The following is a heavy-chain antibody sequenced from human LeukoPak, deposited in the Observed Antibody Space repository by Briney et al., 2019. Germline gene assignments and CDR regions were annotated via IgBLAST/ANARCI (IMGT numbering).Heavy chain of an antibody. CDR1: GFTFSSDS. CDR3: ARGYCSSTSCTPYYYFYYMDF. D-gene: IGHD2-2*01. Sequence: PGGSLRLSCAASGFTFSSDSMSWVRQAPGKGLEWVSGISGSGDSTNYADSVKGRFTISRDNSKNTLYLQMNSLRDEYTAIYYCARGYCSSTSCTPYYYFYYMDFWGKGTTVTVSS. CDR2: ISGSGDST. J-gene: IGHJ6*03. V-gene: IGHV3-23*01.